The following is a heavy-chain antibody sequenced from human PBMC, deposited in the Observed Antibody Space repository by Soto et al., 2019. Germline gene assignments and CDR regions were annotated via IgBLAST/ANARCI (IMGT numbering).Heavy chain of an antibody. D-gene: IGHD2-2*01. J-gene: IGHJ6*02. V-gene: IGHV3-23*01. CDR3: VKGHYQVLFEYYYGLDV. CDR2: VSGSGEDT. CDR1: GFIFYDFA. Sequence: GGSLRLSCEGFGFIFYDFAMSWVRQAPGRGLEWVAGVSGSGEDTDYADSVKGRFTTSKDNDKNKLYLQIDSLTAEDTAVYYCVKGHYQVLFEYYYGLDVWGQGTTVTVSS.